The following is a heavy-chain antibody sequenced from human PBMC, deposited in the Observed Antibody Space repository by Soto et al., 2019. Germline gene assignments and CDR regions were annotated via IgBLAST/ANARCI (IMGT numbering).Heavy chain of an antibody. Sequence: GASVKVSCKASGCSFSGHAISWVGQAPGQGLEWMGQIIPFFKGTKYAQKFQGRVTITADDSTSTAYMDLSSLTSEDTAVYYCARDVPLNFSDTPYYYYALEVWGQG. D-gene: IGHD3-3*01. CDR2: IIPFFKGT. V-gene: IGHV1-69*13. CDR1: GCSFSGHA. CDR3: ARDVPLNFSDTPYYYYALEV. J-gene: IGHJ6*01.